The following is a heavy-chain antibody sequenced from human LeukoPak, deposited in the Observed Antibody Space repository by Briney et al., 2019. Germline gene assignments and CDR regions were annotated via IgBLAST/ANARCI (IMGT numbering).Heavy chain of an antibody. D-gene: IGHD1-1*01. V-gene: IGHV4-39*01. Sequence: PSETLSLTCTVSGDSISSSTYYWGWIRQPPGKGLEWIGSIYYNGRTYYSPSLKSRVTISVDTSKNQFSLKLSSVTAADTAVYYCASQLDDPDPFDYWGQGTLVTVSS. CDR2: IYYNGRT. CDR1: GDSISSSTYY. J-gene: IGHJ4*02. CDR3: ASQLDDPDPFDY.